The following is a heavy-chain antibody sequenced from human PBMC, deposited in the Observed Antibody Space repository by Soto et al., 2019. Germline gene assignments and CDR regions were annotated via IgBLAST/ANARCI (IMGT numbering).Heavy chain of an antibody. V-gene: IGHV3-23*01. Sequence: GGSLRLSYAASGFTFSSYAMSWVRQAPGKGLEWVSAISGSGGSTYYADSVKGRFTISRDNSKNTLYLQMNSLRAEDTAVYYCAKDLQSGSYYALDYWGQGTLVTVSS. D-gene: IGHD1-26*01. CDR1: GFTFSSYA. J-gene: IGHJ4*02. CDR2: ISGSGGST. CDR3: AKDLQSGSYYALDY.